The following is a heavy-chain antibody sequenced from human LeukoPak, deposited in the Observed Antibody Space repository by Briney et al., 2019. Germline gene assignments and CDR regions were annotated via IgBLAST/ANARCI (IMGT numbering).Heavy chain of an antibody. J-gene: IGHJ4*02. CDR2: LAGDGVNI. CDR1: GFTFSIYG. D-gene: IGHD2/OR15-2a*01. Sequence: GGSLRLSCAASGFTFSIYGMHWVRQDPGKGLEWVALLAGDGVNIFYADSAKGRFTISRDNSKNTLYLQMNSLRPEDTAVYYCAKAAMYSNRWTPFDDWGQGTLVTVSS. V-gene: IGHV3-30*18. CDR3: AKAAMYSNRWTPFDD.